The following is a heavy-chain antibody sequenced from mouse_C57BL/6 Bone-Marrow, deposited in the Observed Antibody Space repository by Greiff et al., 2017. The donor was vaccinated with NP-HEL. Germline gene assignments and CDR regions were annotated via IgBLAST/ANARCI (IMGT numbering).Heavy chain of an antibody. CDR1: GYTFTSYW. CDR2: IDPSDSYT. CDR3: GLRSHWYFDV. Sequence: QVQLQQPGAELVKPGASVKLSCKASGYTFTSYWMQWVKQRPGQGLEWIGEIDPSDSYTNYNQKFKGKATLTVDTSSSTAYMQLSSLTSEDSAVYYCGLRSHWYFDVWGTGTTVTVSS. J-gene: IGHJ1*03. D-gene: IGHD1-1*01. V-gene: IGHV1-50*01.